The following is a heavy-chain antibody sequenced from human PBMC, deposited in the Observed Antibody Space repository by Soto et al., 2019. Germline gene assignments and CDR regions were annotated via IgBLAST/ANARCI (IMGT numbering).Heavy chain of an antibody. Sequence: ASVKVSCKASGYTFTSYGISCVRQAPGQGLEWMGWISAYNGNTNYAQKLQGRVTMTTDTSTSTAYMELRSLRSDDTAVYYCARDRLLRDGHNWFDPWGQGTLVTVSS. V-gene: IGHV1-18*01. CDR1: GYTFTSYG. D-gene: IGHD2-15*01. J-gene: IGHJ5*02. CDR3: ARDRLLRDGHNWFDP. CDR2: ISAYNGNT.